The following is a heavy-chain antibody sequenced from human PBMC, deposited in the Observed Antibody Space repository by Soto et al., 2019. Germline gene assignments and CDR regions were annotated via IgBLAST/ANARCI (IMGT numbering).Heavy chain of an antibody. CDR2: INPNSGGT. V-gene: IGHV1-2*04. J-gene: IGHJ3*02. D-gene: IGHD2-15*01. CDR1: GYTFTGYY. CDR3: ARERKHCSGGSCYGNKDVFDI. Sequence: ASVKVSCKASGYTFTGYYMHWVRQAPGQGLESMGWINPNSGGTNYAQKFQGWVTMTRDTSISTAYMELSRLRSDDTAVYYCARERKHCSGGSCYGNKDVFDIWGQGTMVTVSS.